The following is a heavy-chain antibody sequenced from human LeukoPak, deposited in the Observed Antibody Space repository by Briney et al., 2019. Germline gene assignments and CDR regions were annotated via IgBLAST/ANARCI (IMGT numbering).Heavy chain of an antibody. CDR3: ARNGTVTVTGTKFNYFDY. J-gene: IGHJ4*02. CDR2: IYYSGST. V-gene: IGHV4-39*01. D-gene: IGHD4-17*01. CDR1: GGSISSSTYY. Sequence: PSETLSLTCTVSGGSISSSTYYWGWIRQPLGKALEWIGSIYYSGSTHYNPSLKSRLTISVDTSKNQFSLKVTAVTAADTAVYFCARNGTVTVTGTKFNYFDYWGQGTLVTVSS.